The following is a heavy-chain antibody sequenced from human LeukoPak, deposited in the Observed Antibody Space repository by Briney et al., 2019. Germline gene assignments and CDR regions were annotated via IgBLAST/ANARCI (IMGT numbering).Heavy chain of an antibody. CDR3: ARDRYCSGGSCYPFDY. CDR2: INSDGSST. J-gene: IGHJ4*02. V-gene: IGHV3-74*01. D-gene: IGHD2-15*01. Sequence: GGSLRLSCAASGFTFSSYWMHWVRHAPGKGLVWVSRINSDGSSTSYADSVKGRFTISRDNAKNTLYLQMNSLRAEDTAVYYCARDRYCSGGSCYPFDYWGQGTLVTVSS. CDR1: GFTFSSYW.